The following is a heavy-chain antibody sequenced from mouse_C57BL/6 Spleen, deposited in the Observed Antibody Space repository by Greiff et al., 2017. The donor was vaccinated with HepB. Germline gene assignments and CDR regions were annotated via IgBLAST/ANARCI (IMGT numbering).Heavy chain of an antibody. D-gene: IGHD1-3*01. CDR3: ARHDNYYAMDY. CDR2: ISGGGGNT. CDR1: GFTFSSYT. J-gene: IGHJ4*01. Sequence: DVKLVESGGGLVKPGGSLKLSCAASGFTFSSYTMSWVRQTPEKRLEWVATISGGGGNTYYPDSVKGRFTISRDNAKNTLYLQMSSLRSEDTALYYCARHDNYYAMDYWGQGTSVTVSS. V-gene: IGHV5-9*01.